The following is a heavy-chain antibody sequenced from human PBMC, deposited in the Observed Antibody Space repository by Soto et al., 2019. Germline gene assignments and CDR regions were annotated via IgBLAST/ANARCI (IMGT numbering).Heavy chain of an antibody. J-gene: IGHJ4*02. CDR3: ARGRYGDY. D-gene: IGHD1-1*01. V-gene: IGHV1-18*01. Sequence: QVHLVQSGAEVKKPGASVKVSCKGSGYAFTTYGITWVRQAPGQGLEWMGWISAHNGNKNYAQKLQGGVTVTRDTSTSTAYMELRILRSDDTAGYYCARGRYGDYWGQGALVTVSS. CDR1: GYAFTTYG. CDR2: ISAHNGNK.